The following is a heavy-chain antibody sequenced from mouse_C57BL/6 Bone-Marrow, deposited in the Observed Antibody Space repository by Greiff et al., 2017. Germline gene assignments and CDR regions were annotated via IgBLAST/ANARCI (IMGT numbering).Heavy chain of an antibody. V-gene: IGHV1-81*01. CDR2: IYPRSGNT. CDR1: GYTFTSYG. Sequence: VKLMESGAELARPGASVKLSCKASGYTFTSYGISWVKQRTGQGLEWIGEIYPRSGNTYYTEKFKGKATLTADKSSSTAYMELRSLTSEDSAVYFCAVLRYQFAYWGQGTLVTVSA. CDR3: AVLRYQFAY. D-gene: IGHD1-1*01. J-gene: IGHJ3*01.